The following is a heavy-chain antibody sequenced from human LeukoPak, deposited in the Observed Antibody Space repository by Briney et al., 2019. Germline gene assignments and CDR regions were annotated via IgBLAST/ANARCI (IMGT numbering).Heavy chain of an antibody. CDR3: AKTSEPYDFWSGYYNY. Sequence: GGSLRLSCAASGFTFSSYAMGWVRQAPGKGLEWVSAISGSGGSTYYADSVKGRFAISRDNSKNTLYLQMNSLRAEDTAVYYCAKTSEPYDFWSGYYNYWGQGTLVTVSS. CDR1: GFTFSSYA. J-gene: IGHJ4*02. CDR2: ISGSGGST. V-gene: IGHV3-23*01. D-gene: IGHD3-3*01.